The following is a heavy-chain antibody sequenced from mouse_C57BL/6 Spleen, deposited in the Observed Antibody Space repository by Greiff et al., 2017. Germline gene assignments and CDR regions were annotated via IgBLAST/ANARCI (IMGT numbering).Heavy chain of an antibody. D-gene: IGHD1-1*01. V-gene: IGHV1-81*01. CDR3: ARMVRGSSLYYYAMDY. J-gene: IGHJ4*01. CDR2: IYPRSGNT. Sequence: QVQLQQSGAELARPGASVKLSCKASGYTFTSYGISWVKQRTGQGLEWIGEIYPRSGNTYYNEKFKGKATLTADKSSSTAYMELRSLTSEDSAVXFCARMVRGSSLYYYAMDYWGQGTSVTVSS. CDR1: GYTFTSYG.